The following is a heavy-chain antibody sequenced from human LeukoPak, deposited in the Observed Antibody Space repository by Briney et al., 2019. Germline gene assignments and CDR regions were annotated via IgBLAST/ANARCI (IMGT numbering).Heavy chain of an antibody. CDR2: MHSRGTS. CDR3: AREISRGLPYMGV. V-gene: IGHV4-39*02. CDR1: GGSISSTNSF. D-gene: IGHD6-25*01. J-gene: IGHJ6*02. Sequence: PESRSLTWTVSGGSISSTNSFWAWIRQPPVKGLDWSGSMHSRGTSSYKPSLKSTVTISADTSKNHFSLKVIAVTAADTAVYCCAREISRGLPYMGVWGQGTTVIVSS.